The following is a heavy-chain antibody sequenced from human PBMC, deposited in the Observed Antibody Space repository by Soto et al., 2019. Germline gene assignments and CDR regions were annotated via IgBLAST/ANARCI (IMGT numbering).Heavy chain of an antibody. Sequence: QVQLVQSGAEVKEPGASVKISCKASGYTFTNYYMHWVRQAPGQGLEGMGTINPSGTTTTYAQRFQGRVTMTRDTSTSTVYMELSSLRFEDTAVYYCATAQAWAMHDYWGQGTLVTVSS. CDR1: GYTFTNYY. CDR3: ATAQAWAMHDY. D-gene: IGHD7-27*01. V-gene: IGHV1-46*03. J-gene: IGHJ4*02. CDR2: INPSGTTT.